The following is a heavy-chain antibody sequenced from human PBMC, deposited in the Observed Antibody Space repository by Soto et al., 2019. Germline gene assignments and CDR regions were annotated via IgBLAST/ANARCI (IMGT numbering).Heavy chain of an antibody. V-gene: IGHV1-69*13. CDR1: GYTFTSYA. D-gene: IGHD2-15*01. CDR3: ARHPGGRGYYYGMDV. Sequence: GASVKVSCKASGYTFTSYAMHWVRQAPGQRLEWMGGIIPIYGKTNYSQKFQGRVTITADESTSTAYMELSSLRSEDTAVYYCARHPGGRGYYYGMDVWGQGTTVTVSS. J-gene: IGHJ6*02. CDR2: IIPIYGKT.